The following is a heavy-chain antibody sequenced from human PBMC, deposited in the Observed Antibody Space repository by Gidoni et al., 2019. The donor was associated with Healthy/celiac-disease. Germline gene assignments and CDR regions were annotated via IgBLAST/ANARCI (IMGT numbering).Heavy chain of an antibody. Sequence: EVQLVESGGGLVKPGGSLRLSCAASGFTFSSYRMNWVRQAPGKGLEWVSSISSSSSYIYYADSVKGRFTISRDNAKNSLYLQMNSLRAEDTAVYYCARDIRGAKRQWLAGEFDYWGQGTLVTVSS. D-gene: IGHD6-19*01. CDR1: GFTFSSYR. CDR2: ISSSSSYI. CDR3: ARDIRGAKRQWLAGEFDY. V-gene: IGHV3-21*01. J-gene: IGHJ4*02.